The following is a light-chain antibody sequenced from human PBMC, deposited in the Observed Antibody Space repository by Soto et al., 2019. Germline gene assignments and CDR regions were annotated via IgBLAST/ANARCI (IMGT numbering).Light chain of an antibody. V-gene: IGKV3-20*01. CDR1: QSVNSGY. CDR3: QQYGDSVFT. J-gene: IGKJ3*01. Sequence: EIVLTQSPATLSLSPGERATLSCRASQSVNSGYLAWFQQKRGRAPRLLIYGTSGRATGIPDRFNGNGSRTDFTLTISRLEPEDFGVYYCQQYGDSVFTFGPGTKVEIK. CDR2: GTS.